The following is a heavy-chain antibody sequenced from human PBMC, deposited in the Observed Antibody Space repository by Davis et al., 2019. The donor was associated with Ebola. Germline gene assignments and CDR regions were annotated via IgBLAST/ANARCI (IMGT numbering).Heavy chain of an antibody. J-gene: IGHJ4*02. CDR3: AKDFRWSFDY. V-gene: IGHV3-7*01. CDR2: IKEDGSAK. Sequence: GESLKISCVVSGFTFSSYYMTWVRQAPGKGLEWVASIKEDGSAKYYVDSVRGRFTISRDTARNTVVLQMNSLKPEDTGVYYCAKDFRWSFDYWGQGALVTVSS. D-gene: IGHD3-3*01. CDR1: GFTFSSYY.